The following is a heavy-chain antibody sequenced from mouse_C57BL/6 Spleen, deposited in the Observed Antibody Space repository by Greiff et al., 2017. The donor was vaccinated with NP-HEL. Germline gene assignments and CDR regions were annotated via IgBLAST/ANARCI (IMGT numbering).Heavy chain of an antibody. CDR3: ARRDSNSFAY. V-gene: IGHV1-19*01. J-gene: IGHJ3*01. CDR1: GYTFTDYY. D-gene: IGHD2-5*01. CDR2: INPYNGGT. Sequence: EVMLVESGPVLVKPGASVKMSCKASGYTFTDYYMNWVKQSHGKSLEWIGVINPYNGGTSYNQKFKGKATLTVDKSSSTAYMELNSLTSEDSAVYYCARRDSNSFAYWGQGTLVTVSA.